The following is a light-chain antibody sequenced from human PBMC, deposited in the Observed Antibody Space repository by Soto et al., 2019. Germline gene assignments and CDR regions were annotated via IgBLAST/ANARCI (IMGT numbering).Light chain of an antibody. CDR1: NIGSKS. Sequence: SYELTQPPSVSVAPGQTARITCGGINIGSKSVHWYRQKPGQAPGLVVYDDADRPSGIPERFSGSNSGNTAALTISRVEAGYEADYFCQVGDFSSVHFVFVTGAKVPVL. J-gene: IGLJ1*01. CDR2: DDA. V-gene: IGLV3-21*02. CDR3: QVGDFSSVHFV.